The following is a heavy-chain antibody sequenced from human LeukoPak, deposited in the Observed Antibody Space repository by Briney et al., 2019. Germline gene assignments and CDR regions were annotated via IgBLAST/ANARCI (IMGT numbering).Heavy chain of an antibody. Sequence: PSETLSLTCAVSGYSISSGYYWGWIRQPPGKGLEWIGSIYHSGSTYYNPSLKSRVTISVDTSKNQFSLKLSSVTAADTAVYYCARSYGNSGDYYMDVWGKGTTVTVSS. CDR2: IYHSGST. D-gene: IGHD4-23*01. CDR3: ARSYGNSGDYYMDV. J-gene: IGHJ6*03. V-gene: IGHV4-38-2*01. CDR1: GYSISSGYY.